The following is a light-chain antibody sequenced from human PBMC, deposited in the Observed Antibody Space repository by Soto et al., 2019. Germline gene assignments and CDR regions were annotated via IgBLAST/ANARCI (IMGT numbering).Light chain of an antibody. CDR1: ESLLHRNGYNY. CDR3: RQALQSRT. CDR2: LGS. V-gene: IGKV2-28*01. Sequence: DIVMTQSPLSLPVTPGEPASISCRSSESLLHRNGYNYLGWYLQKPGQSPHILIYLGSNRASGVPDRFSGSGSGTEFTLKISRVEAEDVGVYYCRQALQSRTFGQGTKLEIK. J-gene: IGKJ2*02.